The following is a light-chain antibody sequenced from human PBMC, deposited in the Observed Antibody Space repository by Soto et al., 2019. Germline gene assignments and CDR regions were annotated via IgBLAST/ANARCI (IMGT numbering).Light chain of an antibody. CDR2: GAS. CDR1: QSVNSAY. J-gene: IGKJ1*01. V-gene: IGKV3-20*01. Sequence: EIVLPQSPGTLSLSPGERATLSCRASQSVNSAYVAWYQQNPGQAPRVLIYGASTRATGIPHRFSGSGSGTDFSLTISRLEPEDSAMYYCQLYGSSPTWAFGQGTKVDIK. CDR3: QLYGSSPTWA.